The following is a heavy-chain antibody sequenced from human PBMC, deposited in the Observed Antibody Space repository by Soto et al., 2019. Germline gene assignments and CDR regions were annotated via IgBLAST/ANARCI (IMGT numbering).Heavy chain of an antibody. CDR1: GGSFSGYY. Sequence: QVQLQQWGAGLLKPSETLSLTCAVYGGSFSGYYWSWIRQPPGKGLEWIGEINHSGSTNYNPSLKSRVTISVDTSKNQVSLKLSSVTAADTAVYYCARGPPYYDFWSGYYTDWFDPWGQGTLVTVSS. CDR3: ARGPPYYDFWSGYYTDWFDP. CDR2: INHSGST. J-gene: IGHJ5*02. V-gene: IGHV4-34*01. D-gene: IGHD3-3*01.